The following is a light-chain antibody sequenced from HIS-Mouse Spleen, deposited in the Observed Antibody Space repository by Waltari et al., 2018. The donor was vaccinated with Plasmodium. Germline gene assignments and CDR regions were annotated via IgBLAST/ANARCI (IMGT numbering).Light chain of an antibody. CDR3: YSTDSSGNHRV. CDR2: EDS. Sequence: SYELTQPPSVSASPGQTARITCSADALPNKYAYWYQQKSGQAPVLVIYEDSKRPSGTPERFSGSSSGTMATLTISGAQVEDEADYYCYSTDSSGNHRVFGGGTKLTVL. J-gene: IGLJ3*02. CDR1: ALPNKY. V-gene: IGLV3-10*01.